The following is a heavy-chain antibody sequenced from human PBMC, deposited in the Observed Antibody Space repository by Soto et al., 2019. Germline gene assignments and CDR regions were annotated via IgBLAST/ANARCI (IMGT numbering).Heavy chain of an antibody. D-gene: IGHD6-19*01. CDR2: IKQDGSEK. CDR1: GFTFSGYW. V-gene: IGHV3-7*01. CDR3: ARDASGWSQY. Sequence: GGSLRLSCAASGFTFSGYWMSWLRQAPGKGLEWVANIKQDGSEKYFLDSVKGRFSISRDNAEKSLYLQMDSPRVDDTAVYYCARDASGWSQYWGQGTLVTVSS. J-gene: IGHJ4*02.